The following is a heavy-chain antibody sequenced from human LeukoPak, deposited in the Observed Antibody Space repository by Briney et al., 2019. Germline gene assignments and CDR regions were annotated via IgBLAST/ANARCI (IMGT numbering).Heavy chain of an antibody. CDR3: ARDQVLDRYSYGFDY. CDR1: GYTFTSYG. Sequence: GASVKVSCKASGYTFTSYGISWVRQAPGQGLEWMGWINPNSGGTNYAQKFQGRVTMTRDTSISTAYMELSRLRSDDTAVYYCARDQVLDRYSYGFDYWGQGTLVTVSS. V-gene: IGHV1-2*02. D-gene: IGHD5-18*01. CDR2: INPNSGGT. J-gene: IGHJ4*02.